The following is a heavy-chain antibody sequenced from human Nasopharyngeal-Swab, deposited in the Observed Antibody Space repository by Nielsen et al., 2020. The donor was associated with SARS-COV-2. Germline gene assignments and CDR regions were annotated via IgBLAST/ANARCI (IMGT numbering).Heavy chain of an antibody. D-gene: IGHD3-3*01. V-gene: IGHV1-2*02. CDR2: IIPKSGDT. Sequence: ASVKVSCKASGYSFSDYHIHWVRQAPGQGLEWMGWIIPKSGDTNYAQNFQGRVTMTRDTSISTAYMELSSLRSDDTAIYYCARHFGVVISHYYFYGMHVWGQGTTVTVSS. J-gene: IGHJ6*02. CDR3: ARHFGVVISHYYFYGMHV. CDR1: GYSFSDYH.